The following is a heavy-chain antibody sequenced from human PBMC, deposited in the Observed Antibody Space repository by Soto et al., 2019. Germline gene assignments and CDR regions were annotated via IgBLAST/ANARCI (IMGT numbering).Heavy chain of an antibody. V-gene: IGHV3-15*01. D-gene: IGHD3-16*02. CDR2: IKGKPDGGTT. Sequence: PGGSLRLSCAASGLTFNDAWMSWVRQAPGKGLEWVGRIKGKPDGGTTDYAAPVKGRFTISRDDSKYLLYLQMNSLKTEDTAVYYCTTLGHDYIWGSYPPFGGSDDYWGQGTVVTVSS. J-gene: IGHJ4*02. CDR3: TTLGHDYIWGSYPPFGGSDDY. CDR1: GLTFNDAW.